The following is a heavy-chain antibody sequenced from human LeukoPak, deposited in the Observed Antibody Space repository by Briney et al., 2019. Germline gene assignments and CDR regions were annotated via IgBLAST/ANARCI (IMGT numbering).Heavy chain of an antibody. D-gene: IGHD6-13*01. CDR2: IYYSGST. Sequence: SETLSLTCTVSGGSISSYYWSWIRQPPGKGLEWIGYIYYSGSTNYNPSLKSRVTISVDTSKNQFSLKLSSVTAADTAVYYCARGRRRIAELDYWGQGTLVTVSS. V-gene: IGHV4-59*01. J-gene: IGHJ4*02. CDR1: GGSISSYY. CDR3: ARGRRRIAELDY.